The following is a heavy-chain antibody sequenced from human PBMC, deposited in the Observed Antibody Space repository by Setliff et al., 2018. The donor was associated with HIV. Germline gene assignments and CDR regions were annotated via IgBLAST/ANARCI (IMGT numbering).Heavy chain of an antibody. V-gene: IGHV1-2*06. J-gene: IGHJ4*02. CDR3: ARSPDPYSGTTDY. Sequence: GASVKVSCKTSGGTFSIFSITWVRQAPGQGLEWMGRINRDNGGIDYAQNFQGRVTVTRDTSINTAYMELSSLRYDDTAIYYCARSPDPYSGTTDYWGQGTLVTVSS. CDR1: GGTFSIFS. CDR2: INRDNGGI. D-gene: IGHD1-26*01.